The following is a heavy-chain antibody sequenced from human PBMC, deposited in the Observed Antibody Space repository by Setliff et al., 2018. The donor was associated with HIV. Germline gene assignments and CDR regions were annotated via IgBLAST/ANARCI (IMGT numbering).Heavy chain of an antibody. CDR3: ARAPANYHDSSGFYFGGDYYFDF. CDR2: VYFLGNT. V-gene: IGHV4-39*02. J-gene: IGHJ4*02. Sequence: NPSETLSLTCTVSGASILSSGGHFWGWIRQPPGRGLEWLATVYFLGNTYLNPSLKGRVAVSVDTSKNHFSLRVTSVTAADTAVYYCARAPANYHDSSGFYFGGDYYFDFWGQGTLVTVSS. D-gene: IGHD3-22*01. CDR1: GASILSSGGHF.